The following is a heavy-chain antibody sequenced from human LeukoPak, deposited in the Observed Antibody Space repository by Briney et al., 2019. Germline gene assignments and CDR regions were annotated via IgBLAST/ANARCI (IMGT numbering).Heavy chain of an antibody. CDR2: ISAYNGNT. J-gene: IGHJ6*04. CDR1: GYTFTSYG. CDR3: ARDGPPEGENYYDYGMDV. Sequence: ASVKVSCTASGYTFTSYGISWVRQAPGQGLEWMGWISAYNGNTNYAQKLQGRVTMTTDTSTSTAYMELRSLRSDDTAVYYCARDGPPEGENYYDYGMDVWGKGTTVTVSS. D-gene: IGHD2-21*01. V-gene: IGHV1-18*04.